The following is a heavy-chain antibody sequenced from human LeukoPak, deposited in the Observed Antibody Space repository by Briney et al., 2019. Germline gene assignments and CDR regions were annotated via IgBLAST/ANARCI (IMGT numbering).Heavy chain of an antibody. J-gene: IGHJ4*02. Sequence: SETLSLTCTVSGGSISSYYWSWIRQPPGKGLEWIGYIYYSGSTNYNPSLKSRVTMSVDTSKNQISLRLISLTAADTAVYYCARLPGIAAVWGQGTLVTVSS. D-gene: IGHD6-13*01. CDR3: ARLPGIAAV. CDR1: GGSISSYY. CDR2: IYYSGST. V-gene: IGHV4-59*08.